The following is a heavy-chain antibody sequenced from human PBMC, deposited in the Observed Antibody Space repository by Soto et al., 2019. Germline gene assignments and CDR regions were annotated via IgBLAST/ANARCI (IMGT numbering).Heavy chain of an antibody. J-gene: IGHJ4*02. Sequence: SETLSLTCAVSGGSFTSNNWWTWVRQPPGQGLEWIGEIYRTGSTNYNPSLKSRVTISLDKSENQFSLKVTSLTAADTAVYYCASRDPGTSVDYWGQGTLDTVSS. V-gene: IGHV4-4*02. D-gene: IGHD1-7*01. CDR2: IYRTGST. CDR3: ASRDPGTSVDY. CDR1: GGSFTSNNW.